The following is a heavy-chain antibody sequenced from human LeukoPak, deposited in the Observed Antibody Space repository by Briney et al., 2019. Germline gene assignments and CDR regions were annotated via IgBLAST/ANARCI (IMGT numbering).Heavy chain of an antibody. CDR3: AREPDA. J-gene: IGHJ5*02. CDR2: VHHTGRA. V-gene: IGHV4-39*07. Sequence: SETLSLTCTVSGDSISGSNYHWGWIRQPPGKGLEWLGTVHHTGRAFYNPSLSGRTTVSVDTSKNQFSLKLTSVTAADTAVYYCAREPDAWGQGTLVTVSS. CDR1: GDSISGSNYH.